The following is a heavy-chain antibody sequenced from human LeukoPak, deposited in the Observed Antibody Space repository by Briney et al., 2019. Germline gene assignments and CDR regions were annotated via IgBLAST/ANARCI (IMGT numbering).Heavy chain of an antibody. J-gene: IGHJ4*02. V-gene: IGHV3-7*01. D-gene: IGHD3-16*01. Sequence: GSLRLSCAASGFTFSSYWMSWVRQAPGKGLEWVANIKQDGSEKYYVDSVKGRFTISRDNAKNSLYLQMNSLRAEDTAVYYCARGHRTSSGSYAFGPVVADFDYWGQGTLVTVSS. CDR3: ARGHRTSSGSYAFGPVVADFDY. CDR2: IKQDGSEK. CDR1: GFTFSSYW.